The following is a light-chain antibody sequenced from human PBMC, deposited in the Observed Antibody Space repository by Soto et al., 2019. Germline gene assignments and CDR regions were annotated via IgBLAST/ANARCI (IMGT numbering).Light chain of an antibody. J-gene: IGLJ2*01. V-gene: IGLV2-8*01. Sequence: QSALTQPPSASGSPGQSVTISCTGASSDIGSYNFVSWYQQHPDKAPKLLIYDVTQRPSGVPDRVSGAKSGNTASLTVSGLLAEDEADYDCTSYAGSNFPVVFGGGTKLTVL. CDR1: SSDIGSYNF. CDR3: TSYAGSNFPVV. CDR2: DVT.